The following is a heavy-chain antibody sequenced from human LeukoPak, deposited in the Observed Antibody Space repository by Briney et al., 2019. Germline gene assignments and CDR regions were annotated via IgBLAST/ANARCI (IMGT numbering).Heavy chain of an antibody. CDR1: GFTLSSYA. J-gene: IGHJ4*02. V-gene: IGHV3-23*01. CDR2: ISGSGGST. CDR3: AKLLRGVIVPYFDY. Sequence: GGSLRLSCAASGFTLSSYAMSWVRQAPGKGLEWVSAISGSGGSTYYADSVRGRFTISRDNSKNTLYLQMNSLRAEDTAVYFCAKLLRGVIVPYFDYWGQGTLVTVSS. D-gene: IGHD3-10*01.